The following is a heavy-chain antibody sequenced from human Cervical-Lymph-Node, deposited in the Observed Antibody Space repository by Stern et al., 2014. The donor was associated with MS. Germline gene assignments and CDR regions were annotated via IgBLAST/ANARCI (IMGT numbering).Heavy chain of an antibody. D-gene: IGHD3-16*01. J-gene: IGHJ4*02. CDR1: GGSISSTGYY. Sequence: QLPLQESGPGLVKPSQTLSLTCTVSGGSISSTGYYWIWIRQHPGKCLEGSGYIHYMRSTYYSPSLKSRGTISVDTSKNQFSLKLTSVTAADMALYYCARSDRLWGSFDYWGQGSLVTVSS. CDR3: ARSDRLWGSFDY. CDR2: IHYMRST. V-gene: IGHV4-31*03.